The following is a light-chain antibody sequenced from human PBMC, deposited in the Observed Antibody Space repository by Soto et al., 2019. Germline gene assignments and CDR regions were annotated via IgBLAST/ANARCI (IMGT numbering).Light chain of an antibody. CDR1: SRDVGGYNY. V-gene: IGLV2-14*01. CDR2: EVS. Sequence: QSVLTQPASVSGSPGQSITISCTGTSRDVGGYNYVSWHQQHPGKAPKVIITEVSNRPSGVSKRFSGSKSGNTASLTISGLQAEDEADYYCSSYVNYNTFVVFGGGTKLTVL. J-gene: IGLJ2*01. CDR3: SSYVNYNTFVV.